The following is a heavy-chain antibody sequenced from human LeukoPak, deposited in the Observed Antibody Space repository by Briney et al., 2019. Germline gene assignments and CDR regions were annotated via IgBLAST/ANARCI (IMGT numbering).Heavy chain of an antibody. CDR1: GYRFTNYW. V-gene: IGHV5-51*01. J-gene: IGHJ3*01. CDR2: ILPDDSDT. D-gene: IGHD3-22*01. Sequence: GESLKISCKVSGYRFTNYWIAWVRQMPGKGLDSMGIILPDDSDTRYNPSFRGQVTISVDKPINTAYLQWNSLKASDTAIYYCARQGAGASHYDDTGLPRGAFDVWGQGTRLTVSS. CDR3: ARQGAGASHYDDTGLPRGAFDV.